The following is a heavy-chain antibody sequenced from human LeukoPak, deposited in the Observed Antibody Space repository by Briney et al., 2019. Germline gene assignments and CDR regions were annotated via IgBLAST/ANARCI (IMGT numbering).Heavy chain of an antibody. V-gene: IGHV4-4*07. CDR1: GDSITSYY. D-gene: IGHD1-1*01. CDR2: MYTSGET. Sequence: PPETLSLTCTVSGDSITSYYWSWIRQPAGKGLEWIGRMYTSGETNCNPSLKSRVTMSLDTSKKQFSLRLSSVTAADTAIYYCARGIQGVGNYWGQGTLVTVSS. CDR3: ARGIQGVGNY. J-gene: IGHJ4*02.